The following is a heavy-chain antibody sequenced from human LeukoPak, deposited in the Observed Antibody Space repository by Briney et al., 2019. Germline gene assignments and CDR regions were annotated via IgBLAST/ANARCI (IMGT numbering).Heavy chain of an antibody. CDR1: GFTFSSYA. CDR2: ISSSSSYI. Sequence: GGSLRLSCAASGFTFSSYAMHWVRQAPGKGLEWVSSISSSSSYIYYADSVKGRFTISRDNAKNSLYLQMNSLRAEDTAVYYCAREPSSGWFDYWGQGTLVTVSS. J-gene: IGHJ4*02. V-gene: IGHV3-21*01. CDR3: AREPSSGWFDY. D-gene: IGHD6-19*01.